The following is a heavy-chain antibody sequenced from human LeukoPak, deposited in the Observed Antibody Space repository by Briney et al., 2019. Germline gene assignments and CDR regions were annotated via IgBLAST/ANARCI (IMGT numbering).Heavy chain of an antibody. J-gene: IGHJ6*03. D-gene: IGHD2-15*01. V-gene: IGHV4-34*01. CDR1: GGSFSGYY. CDR3: ARGSCSGGSCYLYYYYHYMDV. Sequence: SETLSLTCGVYGGSFSGYYWTWIRQPPGRGLEWIGEINHSGSTNYSPSLKSRVAISVDTSKHQFSLKLSSVTAADTAVYYCARGSCSGGSCYLYYYYHYMDVWGKGTTVTVSS. CDR2: INHSGST.